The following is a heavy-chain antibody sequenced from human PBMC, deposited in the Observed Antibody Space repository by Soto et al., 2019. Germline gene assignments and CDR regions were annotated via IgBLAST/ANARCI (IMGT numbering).Heavy chain of an antibody. Sequence: SETLSLTCGVYGGSFSDYYWAWVRQPPGKGLERIGEINHSGNTYFAPSLKSRLSMSVDTSRNHVALHLTSVTAADTAVYYCATFSIVGTVIFNHWGQGTQVT. CDR1: GGSFSDYY. J-gene: IGHJ4*02. D-gene: IGHD1-26*01. V-gene: IGHV4-34*01. CDR2: INHSGNT. CDR3: ATFSIVGTVIFNH.